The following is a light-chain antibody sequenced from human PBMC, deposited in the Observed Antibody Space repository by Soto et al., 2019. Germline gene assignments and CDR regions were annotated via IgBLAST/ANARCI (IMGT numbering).Light chain of an antibody. J-gene: IGKJ3*01. CDR2: AAS. V-gene: IGKV1-8*01. Sequence: AIRMTQSPSSLSASTGDRVTITCRASQGFSSYLAWYQQKPGKAPKLLIYAASTLQSGVPSRFSGSGSGTDFTLTISCLQSEDFATYYCQQYYSYLFTFGPGTKVDIK. CDR3: QQYYSYLFT. CDR1: QGFSSY.